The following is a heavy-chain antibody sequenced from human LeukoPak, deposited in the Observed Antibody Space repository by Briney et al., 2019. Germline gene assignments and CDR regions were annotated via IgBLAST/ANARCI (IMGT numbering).Heavy chain of an antibody. CDR2: IYSGDSET. V-gene: IGHV5-51*01. Sequence: GESLKISCKGSGYSFSSYWIGWVRQMPGKGLEWMGIIYSGDSETRYSPSFQGHVTISADKSIRTAYLQWSSLKASDTAIYFCVRQLSISATAAPGHWGQGTLVTVSS. CDR3: VRQLSISATAAPGH. CDR1: GYSFSSYW. D-gene: IGHD6-13*01. J-gene: IGHJ4*02.